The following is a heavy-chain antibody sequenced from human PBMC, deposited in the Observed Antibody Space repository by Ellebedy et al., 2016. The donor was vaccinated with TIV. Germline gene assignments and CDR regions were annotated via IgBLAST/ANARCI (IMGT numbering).Heavy chain of an antibody. J-gene: IGHJ4*02. CDR3: ARQSQKMATIPGDLGY. Sequence: GESLKISCAASGFTFSIYWMTWVRQAPGKGLEWVANINQDGSEKYYVDSVKGRFTISRDNAKNSLYLQMNSLRAEDTAVYYCARQSQKMATIPGDLGYWGQGTLVTVSS. CDR1: GFTFSIYW. V-gene: IGHV3-7*01. D-gene: IGHD5-24*01. CDR2: INQDGSEK.